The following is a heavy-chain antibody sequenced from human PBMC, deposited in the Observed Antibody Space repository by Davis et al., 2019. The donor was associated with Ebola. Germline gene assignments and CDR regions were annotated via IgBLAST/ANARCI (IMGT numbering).Heavy chain of an antibody. CDR3: ARLAPGYYYGMDV. V-gene: IGHV4-34*01. CDR2: INHSGTT. J-gene: IGHJ6*02. Sequence: MPSETLSLTCAVYGGAFSGYYWSWIRQPPGKGLEWIGEINHSGTTNYSPSLKSRVTISVDTSKNQFSLKLSSVTAADTAVYYCARLAPGYYYGMDVWGQGTTVTVSS. CDR1: GGAFSGYY.